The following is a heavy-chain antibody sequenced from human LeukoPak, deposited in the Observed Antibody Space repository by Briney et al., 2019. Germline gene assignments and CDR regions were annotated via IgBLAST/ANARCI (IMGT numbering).Heavy chain of an antibody. J-gene: IGHJ4*03. CDR2: ISYDGSNK. D-gene: IGHD2-8*01. CDR1: GFTFSSYG. Sequence: PGGSLRLSCAASGFTFSSYGMHWVRQAPGKGLEWVAVISYDGSNKYYADSVKGRFTISRDNSKNTLYLQMNSLRAEDTAVYYCAKVAIVLMVYGHFDYWGQGTTVTVSS. V-gene: IGHV3-30*18. CDR3: AKVAIVLMVYGHFDY.